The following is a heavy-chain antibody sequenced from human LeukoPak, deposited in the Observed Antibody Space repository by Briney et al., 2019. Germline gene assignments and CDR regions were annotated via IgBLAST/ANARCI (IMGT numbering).Heavy chain of an antibody. CDR2: ISSSGSTI. CDR3: AKDGTRGTRFGKIPHYFDN. Sequence: PGGSLRLSCAASGFTFSSYEMNWVRQVPGKGLERVSYISSSGSTIYYADSVKGRFTISRDSSKTMLFLQMNSLRAEDTAVYYCAKDGTRGTRFGKIPHYFDNWGQGTLVTVSS. J-gene: IGHJ4*02. V-gene: IGHV3-48*03. D-gene: IGHD3-10*01. CDR1: GFTFSSYE.